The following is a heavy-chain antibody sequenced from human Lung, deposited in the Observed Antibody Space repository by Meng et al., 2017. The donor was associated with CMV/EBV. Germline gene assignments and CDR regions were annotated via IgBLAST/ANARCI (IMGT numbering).Heavy chain of an antibody. J-gene: IGHJ4*02. CDR1: VGYISSSNW. D-gene: IGHD6-19*01. CDR2: IYHSGST. V-gene: IGHV4-4*02. Sequence: VHLSERGRGLWMPSGHLSCTCVDSVGYISSSNWWSWVRQPPGKGLEWIGEIYHSGSTNYNPSLKSRVTISVDKSKNQFSLKLSSVTAADTAVYYCASFPPPGKQWLVTDYWGQGTLVTVSS. CDR3: ASFPPPGKQWLVTDY.